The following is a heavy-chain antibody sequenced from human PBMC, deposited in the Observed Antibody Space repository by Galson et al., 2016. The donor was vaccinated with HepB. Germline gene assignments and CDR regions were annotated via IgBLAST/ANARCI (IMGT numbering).Heavy chain of an antibody. Sequence: SLRLSCAASGFTFSRYGMSWVRQAPGKGLEWLSYISSTSRYIYYADSVKGRLTISRDNAKNSLYLQMNSLRADDTAVYYCAREDGRGYCTGGSCLLKDGFDIWGQGALVTVSA. CDR2: ISSTSRYI. V-gene: IGHV3-21*05. D-gene: IGHD2-15*01. J-gene: IGHJ3*02. CDR1: GFTFSRYG. CDR3: AREDGRGYCTGGSCLLKDGFDI.